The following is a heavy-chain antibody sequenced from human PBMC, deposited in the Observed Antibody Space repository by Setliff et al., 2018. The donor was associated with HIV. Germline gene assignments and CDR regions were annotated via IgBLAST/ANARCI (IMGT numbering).Heavy chain of an antibody. D-gene: IGHD3-3*02. CDR3: ARGTAPRPASVLEFLEWLFPNCFDP. Sequence: ASVKVSCKASGYTFTSYAMHWVRQAPGQRLEWLGWINAGNGNTEYSQNFQGRVTISRDTSASTAYMELSSLSSDDTAVYYCARGTAPRPASVLEFLEWLFPNCFDPWGQGTLVTAPQ. CDR2: INAGNGNT. CDR1: GYTFTSYA. J-gene: IGHJ5*02. V-gene: IGHV1-3*01.